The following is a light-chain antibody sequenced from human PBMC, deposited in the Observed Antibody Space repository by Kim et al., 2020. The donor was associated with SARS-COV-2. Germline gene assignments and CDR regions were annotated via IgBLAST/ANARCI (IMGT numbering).Light chain of an antibody. CDR1: QNIFYNSNNKNY. CDR2: WAS. Sequence: DIVMTQSPDSLAVSLGERATINCKSSQNIFYNSNNKNYLAWYQQKPGQPPKLPIYWASTRESGVPDRFSGSGSGTDFTLTISSLQAEDVAVYYCQQYYSTPRTFGQGTKVDIK. J-gene: IGKJ1*01. CDR3: QQYYSTPRT. V-gene: IGKV4-1*01.